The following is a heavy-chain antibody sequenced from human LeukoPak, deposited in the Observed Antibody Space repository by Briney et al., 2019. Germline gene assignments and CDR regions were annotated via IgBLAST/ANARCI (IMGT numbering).Heavy chain of an antibody. Sequence: PGGSLRLSCTASGLTSGDYAMSWVRQAPGKGLEWVGFIRSKASGGTTEFAASVKGRFIISRDDSKSIAYLQMNDLETEDTAVYYCTTDRGGPKYWGQGTLVTVSS. J-gene: IGHJ4*02. D-gene: IGHD4-23*01. CDR2: IRSKASGGTT. CDR3: TTDRGGPKY. CDR1: GLTSGDYA. V-gene: IGHV3-49*04.